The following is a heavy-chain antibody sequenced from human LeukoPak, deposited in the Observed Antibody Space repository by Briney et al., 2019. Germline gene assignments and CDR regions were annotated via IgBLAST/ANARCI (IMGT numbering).Heavy chain of an antibody. J-gene: IGHJ5*02. V-gene: IGHV4-34*01. CDR2: INHSGST. CDR1: GGSFSGYY. D-gene: IGHD3-3*01. CDR3: ARGFNNDFWSGYYKRWFDP. Sequence: SETLSLTCAVYGGSFSGYYWSWIRQPPGXGLEWIGEINHSGSTNYNPSLKSRVTISVDTSKNQFSLKLSSVTAADTAVYYCARGFNNDFWSGYYKRWFDPWGQGTLVTVSS.